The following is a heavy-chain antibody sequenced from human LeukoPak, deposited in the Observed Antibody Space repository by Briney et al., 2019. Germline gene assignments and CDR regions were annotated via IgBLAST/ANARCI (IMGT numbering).Heavy chain of an antibody. CDR3: ARTPYDSSGYYYYYYGMDV. CDR2: IYYSGST. Sequence: KTSETLSLTCTVSGGSISSSSYYWGWIRQPPGKGLEWIGSIYYSGSTYYNPSLKSRVTISVDTSKNQFSLKLSSVTAADTAVYYCARTPYDSSGYYYYYYGMDVWGQGTTVTVSS. D-gene: IGHD3-22*01. J-gene: IGHJ6*02. CDR1: GGSISSSSYY. V-gene: IGHV4-39*01.